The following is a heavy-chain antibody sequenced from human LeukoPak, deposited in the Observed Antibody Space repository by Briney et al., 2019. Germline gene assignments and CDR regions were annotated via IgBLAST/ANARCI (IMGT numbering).Heavy chain of an antibody. CDR3: TTDRGRTELPLFAS. Sequence: GGSLRHSCEAPGFSFCSAYMGWVRQAPRRGLQWVGRIKSKPHGGTTDCAATVKVRFTISRDDSRTTMYLQMSSLKIEDTAVYYCTTDRGRTELPLFASWGQGTLVTVSS. V-gene: IGHV3-15*01. D-gene: IGHD3-10*01. J-gene: IGHJ5*01. CDR2: IKSKPHGGTT. CDR1: GFSFCSAY.